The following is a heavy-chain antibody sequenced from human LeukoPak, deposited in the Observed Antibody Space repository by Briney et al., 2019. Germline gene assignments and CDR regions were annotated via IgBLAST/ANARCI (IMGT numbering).Heavy chain of an antibody. CDR2: INTNAGNP. V-gene: IGHV7-4-1*02. Sequence: ASVKVSCKASGYTFTNYGMNWVRQAPGQGLEWVGWINTNAGNPTYAQGFTGRFVFSLDTSVNTAYLQISSLKAEDTAVYYCARDEWLLDYWGQGTLVTVSS. CDR1: GYTFTNYG. J-gene: IGHJ4*02. CDR3: ARDEWLLDY. D-gene: IGHD5-12*01.